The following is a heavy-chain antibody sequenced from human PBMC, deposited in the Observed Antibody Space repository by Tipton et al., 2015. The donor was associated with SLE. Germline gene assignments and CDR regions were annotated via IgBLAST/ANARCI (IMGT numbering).Heavy chain of an antibody. CDR3: ARDAPYYDFWSGQNYYYMDV. CDR1: GFTFSSYS. V-gene: IGHV3-48*04. D-gene: IGHD3-3*01. Sequence: SLRLSCAASGFTFSSYSMNWVRQAPGMGLEWVSYITTSGSPVYYADSVKGRFTISRDNAKNSLYLQMNSLRAEDTAVYYCARDAPYYDFWSGQNYYYMDVWGKGTTVTVSS. CDR2: ITTSGSPV. J-gene: IGHJ6*03.